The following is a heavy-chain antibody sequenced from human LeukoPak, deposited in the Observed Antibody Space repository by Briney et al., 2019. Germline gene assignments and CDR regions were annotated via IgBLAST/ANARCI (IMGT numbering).Heavy chain of an antibody. Sequence: TSETLSLTCTVSGGSISSSSYYWGWIRQPPGKGLEWIGNIYYSGSTYYNPSLKSRVTVSVDTSKNQFSLKLSSVTAADTAVYYCARMSGMVVRGVIPDYYYMDVWGKGTTVTVSS. CDR2: IYYSGST. D-gene: IGHD3-10*01. CDR1: GGSISSSSYY. V-gene: IGHV4-39*01. CDR3: ARMSGMVVRGVIPDYYYMDV. J-gene: IGHJ6*03.